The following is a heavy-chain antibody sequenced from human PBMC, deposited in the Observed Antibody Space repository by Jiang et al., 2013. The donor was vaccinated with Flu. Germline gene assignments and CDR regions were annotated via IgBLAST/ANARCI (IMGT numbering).Heavy chain of an antibody. CDR1: SGSISSHY. J-gene: IGHJ6*02. V-gene: IGHV4-59*08. CDR3: ARSYCGGDCYSMFGYSYYGMDV. D-gene: IGHD2-21*02. Sequence: GSGLVKPSETLSLTCTVSSGSISSHYWSWIRQPPGKGLEWIGYIHNSGTTNYNPSLKSRVTISIDTSTNQFSLKLISVTAPDTAVYYCARSYCGGDCYSMFGYSYYGMDVWGQGPRSPSP. CDR2: IHNSGTT.